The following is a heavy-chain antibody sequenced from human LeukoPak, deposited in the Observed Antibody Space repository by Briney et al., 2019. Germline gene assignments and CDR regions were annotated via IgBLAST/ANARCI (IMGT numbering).Heavy chain of an antibody. D-gene: IGHD2-15*01. CDR3: ARDRAVVVAALYYYYYGMDV. J-gene: IGHJ6*04. CDR2: ISSNGGST. CDR1: GFTFSSYA. Sequence: PGGSLRLSCSASGFTFSSYAMHWVRQAPGKGLEYVSAISSNGGSTYYADSVKGRFTISRDNSKNTLYLQMNSLRAEDTAVYYCARDRAVVVAALYYYYYGMDVWGKGTTVTVSS. V-gene: IGHV3-64*04.